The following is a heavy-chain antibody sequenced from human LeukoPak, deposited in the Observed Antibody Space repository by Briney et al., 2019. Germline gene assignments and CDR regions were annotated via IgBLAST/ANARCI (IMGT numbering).Heavy chain of an antibody. D-gene: IGHD3-10*01. CDR2: TYYRSKWYN. Sequence: SQTLSLTCAISGDSVSSNSAAWNWIRQSPSRGLEWLGRTYYRSKWYNDYAVSVKSRITINPDTSKNQFSLQLNSVTPEDTAVYHCARDLYSRRMHYYGSGSYFAYWGQGTLVTVSS. V-gene: IGHV6-1*01. J-gene: IGHJ4*02. CDR3: ARDLYSRRMHYYGSGSYFAY. CDR1: GDSVSSNSAA.